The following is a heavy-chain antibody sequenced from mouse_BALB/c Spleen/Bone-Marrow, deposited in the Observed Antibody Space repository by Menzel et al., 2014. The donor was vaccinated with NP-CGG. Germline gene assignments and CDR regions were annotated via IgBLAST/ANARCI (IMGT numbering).Heavy chain of an antibody. J-gene: IGHJ3*01. Sequence: VQLQQSGAELVKPGASVKLSCTASGFNIKDTYMHWVKQRPEQGLEWIGRIDPANGNTKYDPKFQGKATITADTSSNTAYLQFSSLTSEDTAVYYCAMYYYGSSLFAYWGQGTLVTVSA. V-gene: IGHV14-3*02. CDR3: AMYYYGSSLFAY. D-gene: IGHD1-1*01. CDR1: GFNIKDTY. CDR2: IDPANGNT.